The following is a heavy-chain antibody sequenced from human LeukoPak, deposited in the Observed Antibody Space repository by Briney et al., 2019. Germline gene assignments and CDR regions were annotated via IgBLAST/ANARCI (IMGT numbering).Heavy chain of an antibody. Sequence: GASVKVSCKVSGYTLTELSIHWVRQAPGKGLEWMGGFDPEDGETMYAQKFQGRVTMTEDTSTDTVYMELSSLRSEDTAVYYCVTVGRFGPFDYWGQGTQVTVSS. CDR2: FDPEDGET. V-gene: IGHV1-24*01. J-gene: IGHJ4*02. CDR3: VTVGRFGPFDY. CDR1: GYTLTELS. D-gene: IGHD3-16*01.